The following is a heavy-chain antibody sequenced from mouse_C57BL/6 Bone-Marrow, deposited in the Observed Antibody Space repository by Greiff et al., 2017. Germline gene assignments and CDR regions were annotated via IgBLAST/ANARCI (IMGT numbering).Heavy chain of an antibody. CDR2: ISSGGSYT. J-gene: IGHJ2*01. V-gene: IGHV5-6*02. D-gene: IGHD4-1*01. CDR1: GFTFSSYD. Sequence: EVKVQQSGGDLVKPGGSLKLSCAASGFTFSSYDMSWVRQTPDKRLEWVATISSGGSYTYYPDSVKGRFPLTTDNANNTLYLQMSSLKSEDTAIYYCARRGVDWYFDYWGQGTALTVSS. CDR3: ARRGVDWYFDY.